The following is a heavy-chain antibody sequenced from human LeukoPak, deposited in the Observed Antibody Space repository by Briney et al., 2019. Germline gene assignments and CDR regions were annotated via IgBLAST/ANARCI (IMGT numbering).Heavy chain of an antibody. CDR2: ISDSGGST. CDR1: GLTFSNHA. D-gene: IGHD2-15*01. J-gene: IGHJ4*02. CDR3: AMNPRGYCSGGSCYSDY. Sequence: TGGSLRLSCAVSGLTFSNHAMTWVRQAPGKGLEWVSSISDSGGSTYYAASVKGRFTISRDNSKNTLFLQMNSLRAEDTAVYYCAMNPRGYCSGGSCYSDYWGQGTLVTVSS. V-gene: IGHV3-23*01.